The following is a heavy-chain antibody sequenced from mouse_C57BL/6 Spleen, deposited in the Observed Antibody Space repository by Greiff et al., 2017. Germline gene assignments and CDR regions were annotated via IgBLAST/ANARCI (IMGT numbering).Heavy chain of an antibody. J-gene: IGHJ3*01. CDR3: ARGEYGSRTSWFAY. CDR1: GYAFSSYW. CDR2: IYPGDGDT. D-gene: IGHD1-1*01. V-gene: IGHV1-80*01. Sequence: QVQLQQSGAELVKPGASVKISCKASGYAFSSYWMNWVKQRPGQGLEWIGKIYPGDGDTNYNGKFKGKATLTAAKSSRPAYMQLSSLTSEDSAVYFCARGEYGSRTSWFAYWGQGTLVTVSA.